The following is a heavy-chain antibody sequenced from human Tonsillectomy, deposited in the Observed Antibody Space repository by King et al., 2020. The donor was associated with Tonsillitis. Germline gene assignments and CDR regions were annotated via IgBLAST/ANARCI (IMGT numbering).Heavy chain of an antibody. J-gene: IGHJ4*02. D-gene: IGHD3-9*01. CDR2: ISSSSRYT. CDR1: GFTFSDYY. CDR3: ARGPDILTGLRNYYFDY. V-gene: IGHV3-11*06. Sequence: QLVQSGGGLVKPGGSLRLSCAASGFTFSDYYMSWIRQAPGKGLEWVSYISSSSRYTKYADSVKGRFTISRDNAMNSLYLQMNSLRAEDTAVYYCARGPDILTGLRNYYFDYWGQGTLVTVSS.